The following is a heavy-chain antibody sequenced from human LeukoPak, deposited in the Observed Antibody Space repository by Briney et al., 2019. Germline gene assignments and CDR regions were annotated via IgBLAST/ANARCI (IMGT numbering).Heavy chain of an antibody. CDR3: ARAGLPYIAVAGTFDI. CDR1: GFTFSSYG. CDR2: IWYDGSNK. V-gene: IGHV3-33*01. D-gene: IGHD6-19*01. Sequence: GGSLRLSCAASGFTFSSYGMHWVRQAPGKGLEWVGVIWYDGSNKYYADSVKGRFTISRDNSKNTLYLQMNSLRAEDTAVYYCARAGLPYIAVAGTFDIWGQGTMVTVSS. J-gene: IGHJ3*02.